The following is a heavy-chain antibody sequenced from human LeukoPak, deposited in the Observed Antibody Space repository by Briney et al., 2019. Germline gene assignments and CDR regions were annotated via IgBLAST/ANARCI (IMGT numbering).Heavy chain of an antibody. Sequence: PSETLSLTCTVSGGSISSSSYYWSWIRQPPGKGLEWIGEINHSGSTNYNPSLKSRVTISVDTSKNQFSLKLSSVTAADTAVYYCARKDRGSYVFAHREYYFDYWGQGTLVTVSS. V-gene: IGHV4-39*01. D-gene: IGHD1-26*01. J-gene: IGHJ4*02. CDR3: ARKDRGSYVFAHREYYFDY. CDR1: GGSISSSSYY. CDR2: INHSGST.